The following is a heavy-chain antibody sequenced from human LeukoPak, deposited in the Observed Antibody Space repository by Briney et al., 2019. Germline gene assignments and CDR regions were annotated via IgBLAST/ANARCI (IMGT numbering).Heavy chain of an antibody. CDR3: ARAYSSSSTGLYYFDY. CDR2: IYPGDSDT. V-gene: IGHV5-51*01. J-gene: IGHJ4*02. Sequence: GESLKISCKGSGYSFTSYWIGWVRQMPGKGLEWMGIIYPGDSDTRYSPSFQGQVTISADKSISTAYLQWSSLEASDTAMYYCARAYSSSSTGLYYFDYWGQGTLVTVSS. D-gene: IGHD6-13*01. CDR1: GYSFTSYW.